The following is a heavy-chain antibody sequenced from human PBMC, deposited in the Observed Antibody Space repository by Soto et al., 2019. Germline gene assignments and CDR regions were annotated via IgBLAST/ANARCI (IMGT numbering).Heavy chain of an antibody. J-gene: IGHJ5*02. D-gene: IGHD3-10*01. V-gene: IGHV4-59*01. CDR2: IYYSGST. CDR3: ARDRLGLWENWFDP. Sequence: ASETLSLTCTVSGGSFSSYYWSWIRQPPGKGLEWIGYIYYSGSTNYNPSLKSRVTISVDTSKNQFSLKLKSVTAADTAVYFCARDRLGLWENWFDPWGQGTLVTVSS. CDR1: GGSFSSYY.